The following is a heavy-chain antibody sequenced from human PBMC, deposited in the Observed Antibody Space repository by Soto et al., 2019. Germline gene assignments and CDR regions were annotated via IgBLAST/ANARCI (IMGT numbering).Heavy chain of an antibody. CDR1: GGSISSYY. V-gene: IGHV4-59*01. J-gene: IGHJ6*03. CDR2: IYYSGST. Sequence: PSETLSLTCTVSGGSISSYYWSWIRQPPGKGLEWIGYIYYSGSTNYNPSLKSRVTISVDTSKNQFSLKLSAVTAADTAVYYCARGGQYYYMDVWGKGTTVTVSS. CDR3: ARGGQYYYMDV.